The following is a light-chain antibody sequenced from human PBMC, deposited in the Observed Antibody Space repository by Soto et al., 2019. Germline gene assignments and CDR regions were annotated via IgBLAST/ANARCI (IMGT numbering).Light chain of an antibody. CDR2: SNN. CDR1: SSNIGSNT. CDR3: ATWDDSLTGVV. Sequence: QSVLTQPPSASGTPGQRVTISCSGSSSNIGSNTVNWYQQLPRTAPKLLIYSNNQRPSGVPDRFSCSQSGTSASLAISGLQSEDEADYYSATWDDSLTGVVFCGGTKLTVL. J-gene: IGLJ2*01. V-gene: IGLV1-44*01.